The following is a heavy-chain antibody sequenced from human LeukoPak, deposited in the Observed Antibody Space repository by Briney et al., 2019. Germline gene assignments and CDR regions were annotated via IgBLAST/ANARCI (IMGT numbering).Heavy chain of an antibody. D-gene: IGHD1-1*01. CDR2: IYYSGST. CDR1: GGSISSSNYF. CDR3: ARHVTTGTNTFDY. Sequence: SETLSLTWTVSGGSISSSNYFRGWIRQPPGKVLEWIGSIYYSGSTYYNPSLKSRVTISVVTSKNHFSLKLSSVTAADTAVYYCARHVTTGTNTFDYWGQGTLVTVSS. V-gene: IGHV4-39*01. J-gene: IGHJ4*02.